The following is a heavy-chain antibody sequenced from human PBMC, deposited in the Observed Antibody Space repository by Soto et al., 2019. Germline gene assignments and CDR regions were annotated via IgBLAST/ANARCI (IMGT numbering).Heavy chain of an antibody. V-gene: IGHV3-30-3*01. D-gene: IGHD5-18*01. Sequence: GGSLRLSCAASGFTFSSYTIHWVRQAPGKGLEWVALILYDGGNKYYADSVKGGFTISRDNSKNTLYLQMNSLRAEDTAVYYCARDNGYSHGHGMDVWGQGTTVTVSS. J-gene: IGHJ6*02. CDR3: ARDNGYSHGHGMDV. CDR2: ILYDGGNK. CDR1: GFTFSSYT.